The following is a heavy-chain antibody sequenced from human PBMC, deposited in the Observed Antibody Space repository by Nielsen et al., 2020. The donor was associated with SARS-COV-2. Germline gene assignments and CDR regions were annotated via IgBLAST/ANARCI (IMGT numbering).Heavy chain of an antibody. J-gene: IGHJ5*02. CDR2: IYPGGSVT. CDR1: GYSFTSYW. Sequence: GESLKISCKGSGYSFTSYWIGWVRQMPGKGPEWMGIIYPGGSVTIYSPSFQGQVTISVDTSINTAYLQWSSLKASDSAIYYCARRYYFDSLFDPWGQGTLVTVSS. D-gene: IGHD3-10*01. V-gene: IGHV5-51*01. CDR3: ARRYYFDSLFDP.